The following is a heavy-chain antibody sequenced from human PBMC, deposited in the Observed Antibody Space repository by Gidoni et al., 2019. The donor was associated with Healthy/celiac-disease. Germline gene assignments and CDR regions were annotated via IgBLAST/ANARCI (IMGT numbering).Heavy chain of an antibody. J-gene: IGHJ4*02. CDR3: ARQRPDYYGSGHFDY. CDR2: IDYSGST. Sequence: QLQLQESGPGLVKPSETLSLTCTVSGGSISSSSYYWGWIRQPPGKGLEWIGSIDYSGSTYYNPSLKSRVTISVDTSKNQFSLKLSSVTAADTAVYYCARQRPDYYGSGHFDYWGQGTLVTVSS. D-gene: IGHD3-10*01. V-gene: IGHV4-39*01. CDR1: GGSISSSSYY.